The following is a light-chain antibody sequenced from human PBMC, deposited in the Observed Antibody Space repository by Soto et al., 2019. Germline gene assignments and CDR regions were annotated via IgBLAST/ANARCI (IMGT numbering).Light chain of an antibody. CDR2: AAS. V-gene: IGKV1-39*01. CDR1: QSIITY. J-gene: IGKJ2*01. CDR3: QQSYSAPHT. Sequence: DFQMTQSPSSLSASVGDRVTITCRASQSIITYLHWYQQKPGKAPKLLIYAASSLQSGVPSRFSGSGSGTDFTLTISSLQPEDFATYYCQQSYSAPHTFGQGTKLGIK.